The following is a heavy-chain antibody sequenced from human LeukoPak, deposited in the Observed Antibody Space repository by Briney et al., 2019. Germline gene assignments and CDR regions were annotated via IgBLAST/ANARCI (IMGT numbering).Heavy chain of an antibody. CDR2: INYSGST. V-gene: IGHV4-39*01. CDR3: ARYVVYGSGKYYFDY. CDR1: GGSVSSTTYY. Sequence: SETLSLTCTVSGGSVSSTTYYWSWIRQPPGKGLEWIASINYSGSTYYNPSLKSRVTISVDTSENQFSLKLSAVTAADTAVYYCARYVVYGSGKYYFDYWGQGTLVTVSS. J-gene: IGHJ4*02. D-gene: IGHD3-10*01.